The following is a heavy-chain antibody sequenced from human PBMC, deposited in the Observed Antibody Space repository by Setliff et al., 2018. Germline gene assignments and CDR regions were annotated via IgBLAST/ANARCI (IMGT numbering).Heavy chain of an antibody. V-gene: IGHV3-23*01. CDR1: GFTFSSYA. CDR2: ISGSGGST. Sequence: PGGSLRLSCAASGFTFSSYAMSWVRQAPGKGLEWVSVISGSGGSTYYADSVKGRFTISRDNSKNTLYLQMNSLRAEDTAVYYCARPSVKYYDFWSGYFYNPWGQGTLVTVS. CDR3: ARPSVKYYDFWSGYFYNP. D-gene: IGHD3-3*01. J-gene: IGHJ5*02.